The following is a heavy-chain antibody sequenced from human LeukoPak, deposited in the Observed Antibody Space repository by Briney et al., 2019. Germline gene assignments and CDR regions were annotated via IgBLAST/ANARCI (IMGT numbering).Heavy chain of an antibody. D-gene: IGHD3-22*01. J-gene: IGHJ4*02. Sequence: GGSLRLSCAASGFTFSSYAMHWVRQAPGKGLEWVAVISYDGSNKYYADSVKGRFTISRDNSKNTLYLQMNSLRAEDTAVYYCARGPLYDSSGAFDYWGQGTLVTVSS. V-gene: IGHV3-30-3*01. CDR1: GFTFSSYA. CDR3: ARGPLYDSSGAFDY. CDR2: ISYDGSNK.